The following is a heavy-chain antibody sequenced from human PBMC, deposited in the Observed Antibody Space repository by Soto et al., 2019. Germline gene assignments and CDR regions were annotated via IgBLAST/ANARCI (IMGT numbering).Heavy chain of an antibody. CDR3: ARVAAGGYDSSGYYYDPPPDY. CDR2: IIPIFGTA. CDR1: GGTFSSYA. D-gene: IGHD3-22*01. Sequence: ASVKVSCKASGGTFSSYAISWVRQAPGQGLEWMGGIIPIFGTANYAQKFQGRVTITADESTSTAYMELSSLRSEDTAVYYCARVAAGGYDSSGYYYDPPPDYWGQGTLVTVSS. J-gene: IGHJ4*02. V-gene: IGHV1-69*13.